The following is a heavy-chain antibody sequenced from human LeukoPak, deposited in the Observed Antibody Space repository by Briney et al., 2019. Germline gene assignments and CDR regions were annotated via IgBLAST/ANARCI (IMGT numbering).Heavy chain of an antibody. CDR1: GFTFGSHA. D-gene: IGHD6-6*01. V-gene: IGHV3-23*01. CDR2: IRAGGGGT. Sequence: GGCLRLSCATSGFTFGSHAMSWVRQAPGKGLEWVSSIRAGGGGTSYADSVKGRITISRDNSKNTVYLHMNSLRAEDTAVYFCVKTFQYSSNWYDYWGQGTLVTVSS. J-gene: IGHJ5*01. CDR3: VKTFQYSSNWYDY.